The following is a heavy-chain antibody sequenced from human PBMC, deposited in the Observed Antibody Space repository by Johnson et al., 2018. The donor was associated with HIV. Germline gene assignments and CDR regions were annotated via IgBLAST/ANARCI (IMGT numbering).Heavy chain of an antibody. J-gene: IGHJ3*02. Sequence: QVLLVESGGGVVQPGRSLRLSCAASGFTFSSYGMHWVRQAPGKGLEWVAVISYDGSNKYYADSVKGRLTISRDNSKNTLYLQMSSLRAEDTAMYYCGRVTMIVVVMQAFDIWGQGTMVTVSS. D-gene: IGHD3-22*01. CDR1: GFTFSSYG. CDR3: GRVTMIVVVMQAFDI. CDR2: ISYDGSNK. V-gene: IGHV3-30*03.